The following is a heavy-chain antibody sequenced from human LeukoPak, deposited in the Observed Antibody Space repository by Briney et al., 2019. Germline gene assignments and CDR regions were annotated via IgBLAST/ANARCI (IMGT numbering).Heavy chain of an antibody. CDR2: IYYSGST. J-gene: IGHJ4*02. D-gene: IGHD3-22*01. V-gene: IGHV4-61*05. Sequence: SETLSLTCTVSGGSISSSPYYWGWIRQPPGKGLEWIGYIYYSGSTNYNPSLKSRVTISVDTPKNQFSLKLSSVTAADTAVYYCARVPAGTMILEYWGQGTLVTVSS. CDR1: GGSISSSPYY. CDR3: ARVPAGTMILEY.